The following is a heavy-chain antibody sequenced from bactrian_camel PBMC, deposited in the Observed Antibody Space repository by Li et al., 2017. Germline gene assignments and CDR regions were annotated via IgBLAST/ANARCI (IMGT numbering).Heavy chain of an antibody. V-gene: IGHV3S53*01. J-gene: IGHJ4*01. D-gene: IGHD6*01. Sequence: VQLVESGGGSVRAGGSLVLSCAAPNYLLRSSCLGWFRQAPGKEREGVAHMDSLGNPSYADSVKGRFTISKDNAKNTLNLQMNNLKPEDTGMYYCAAWAFSVCTVATGLSMNQWWGQGTQVTVS. CDR3: AAWAFSVCTVATGLSMNQW. CDR1: NYLLRSSC. CDR2: MDSLGNP.